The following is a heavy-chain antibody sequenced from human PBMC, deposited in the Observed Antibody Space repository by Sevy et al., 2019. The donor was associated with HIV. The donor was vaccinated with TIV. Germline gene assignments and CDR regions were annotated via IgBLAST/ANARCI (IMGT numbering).Heavy chain of an antibody. Sequence: ASVKVSCKASGYTFTRYEINWVRQATGQGLEWMGWMNPNSGDTGSVQKLQGRVTMTRNTSISTAYMELRSLRSDDTAVYYCARAIGTTVVTPVDYWGHGTLVTVSS. CDR3: ARAIGTTVVTPVDY. D-gene: IGHD3-10*01. J-gene: IGHJ4*01. V-gene: IGHV1-8*01. CDR2: MNPNSGDT. CDR1: GYTFTRYE.